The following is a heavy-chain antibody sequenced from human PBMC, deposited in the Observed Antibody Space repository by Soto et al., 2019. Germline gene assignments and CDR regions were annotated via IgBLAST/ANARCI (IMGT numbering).Heavy chain of an antibody. Sequence: SETLSLTCTVSGGSIGSYYWSWIRQSPGKGLEWIGYVHYSGSTNYNPSLKSRVTISVDTSKNQFSLKLTSVTAADTAVYYCAKGFLVTYNWFDPWGQGTLVTVSS. CDR3: AKGFLVTYNWFDP. CDR2: VHYSGST. CDR1: GGSIGSYY. J-gene: IGHJ5*02. D-gene: IGHD2-21*02. V-gene: IGHV4-59*01.